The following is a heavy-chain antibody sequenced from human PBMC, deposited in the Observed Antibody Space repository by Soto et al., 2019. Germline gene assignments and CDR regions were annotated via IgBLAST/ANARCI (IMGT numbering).Heavy chain of an antibody. D-gene: IGHD6-19*01. CDR2: INHSGST. J-gene: IGHJ5*02. CDR3: ATGLYSGPGYSSGWYWFDP. CDR1: GGSFSGYY. V-gene: IGHV4-34*01. Sequence: QVQLQQWGAGLLKPSETLSLTCAVYGGSFSGYYWSWIRQPPGKGLEWIGEINHSGSTNYNPSLKSRVTISVDTSKNQFSLKLSSVTAADTAVYYCATGLYSGPGYSSGWYWFDPWGQGTLVTVSS.